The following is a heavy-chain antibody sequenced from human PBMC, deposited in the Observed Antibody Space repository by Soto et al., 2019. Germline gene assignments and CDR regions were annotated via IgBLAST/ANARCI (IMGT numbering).Heavy chain of an antibody. Sequence: HPGGSLRLSCAASGFTFSSYGMHWVRQAPGKGLEWVAVISYDGSNKYYADSVKGRFTISRDNSKNTLYLQMNSLRAEDTAVYYCVRDWXVIRGQGTLVTVSS. CDR3: VRDWXVI. CDR1: GFTFSSYG. V-gene: IGHV3-30*03. CDR2: ISYDGSNK. J-gene: IGHJ4*02.